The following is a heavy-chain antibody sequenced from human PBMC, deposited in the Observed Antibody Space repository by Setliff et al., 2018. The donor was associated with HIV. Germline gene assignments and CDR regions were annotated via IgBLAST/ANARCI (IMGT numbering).Heavy chain of an antibody. J-gene: IGHJ4*02. CDR1: GDSINSGNYY. D-gene: IGHD3-10*01. V-gene: IGHV4-31*03. CDR3: ATSPAGEILGSRPFYFDY. CDR2: IYYSGST. Sequence: SETLSLTCTVAGDSINSGNYYWSWIRRNPGKGLEWIGYIYYSGSTYYSPSLKSRVTISEDTSKNPFSLKMRSVTAADTAVYYCATSPAGEILGSRPFYFDYWGQGTLVTVSS.